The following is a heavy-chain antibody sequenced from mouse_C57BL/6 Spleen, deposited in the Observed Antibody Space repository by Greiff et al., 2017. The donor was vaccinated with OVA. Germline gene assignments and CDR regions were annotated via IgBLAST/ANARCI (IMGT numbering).Heavy chain of an antibody. CDR3: AREGASFITTVVMDY. CDR1: GYTFTSYW. V-gene: IGHV1-61*01. J-gene: IGHJ4*01. CDR2: IYPSDSEP. D-gene: IGHD1-1*01. Sequence: QVQLQQPGAELVRPGSSVKLSCKASGYTFTSYWMDWVKQRPGQGLEWIGNIYPSDSEPHYNQKFKEKATLTVDKSSSTAYMQRSSLTSEDSAVYYCAREGASFITTVVMDYWGQGTSVTVSS.